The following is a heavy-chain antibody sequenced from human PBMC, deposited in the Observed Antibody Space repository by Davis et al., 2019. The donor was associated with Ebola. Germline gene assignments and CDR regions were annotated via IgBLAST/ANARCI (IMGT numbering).Heavy chain of an antibody. Sequence: SPIPPCASPGLTFSHAWMPCVRHPPGHGLGWVGRIKRKTDAGTTDYAARVKGRFTISRDDSKNTLYLQMNSLKTEDTAVYYCTTVVWEEHPCDYWGQGTLVTVSS. J-gene: IGHJ4*02. V-gene: IGHV3-15*01. CDR3: TTVVWEEHPCDY. CDR2: IKRKTDAGTT. D-gene: IGHD1-26*01. CDR1: GLTFSHAW.